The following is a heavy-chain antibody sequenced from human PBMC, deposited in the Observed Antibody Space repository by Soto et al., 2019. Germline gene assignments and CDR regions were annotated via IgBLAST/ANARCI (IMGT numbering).Heavy chain of an antibody. D-gene: IGHD3-3*01. CDR3: AKDSWVTIFGVVIILDY. V-gene: IGHV3-23*01. Sequence: GGSLRLSCAASGFTFSDYAMGWVRQAPGKGLEWVSDISDSGGSTHYADSVKGRFTISRDNSKNTLYLQMNSLRAEDTAVYYCAKDSWVTIFGVVIILDYWGQGTLVTVSS. J-gene: IGHJ4*02. CDR2: ISDSGGST. CDR1: GFTFSDYA.